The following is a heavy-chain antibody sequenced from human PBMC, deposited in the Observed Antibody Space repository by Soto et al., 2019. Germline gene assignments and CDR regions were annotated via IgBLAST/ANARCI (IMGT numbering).Heavy chain of an antibody. D-gene: IGHD6-19*01. CDR3: AKGPYSSGWYYFDY. CDR1: GFTFSSTA. J-gene: IGHJ4*02. CDR2: FRESGGTT. Sequence: GGSLRLSCAASGFTFSSTAMSCVRQAPGKGLEWVSTFRESGGTTHYADSVKGRFTISRDTSKNMLYLQMDSLRAEDTAIYYCAKGPYSSGWYYFDYWGQGTLVTVSS. V-gene: IGHV3-23*01.